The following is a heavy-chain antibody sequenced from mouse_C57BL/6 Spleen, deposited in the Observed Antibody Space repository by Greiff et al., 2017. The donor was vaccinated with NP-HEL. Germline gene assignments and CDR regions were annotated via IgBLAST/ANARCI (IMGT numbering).Heavy chain of an antibody. J-gene: IGHJ4*01. CDR1: GYAFSSYW. Sequence: QVQLKESGAELVKPGASVKISCKASGYAFSSYWMNWVKQRPGKGLEWIGQIYPGDGDTNYNGKFKGKATLTADKSSSTAYMQLSSLTSEDSAVYFCARGDFITTVGAMDYWGQGTSVTVSS. CDR3: ARGDFITTVGAMDY. D-gene: IGHD1-1*01. V-gene: IGHV1-80*01. CDR2: IYPGDGDT.